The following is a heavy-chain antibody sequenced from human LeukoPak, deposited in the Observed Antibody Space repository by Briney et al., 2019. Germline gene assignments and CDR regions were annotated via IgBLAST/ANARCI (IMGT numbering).Heavy chain of an antibody. Sequence: ASVKVSCKVSGYTLTELSMHWVRQAPGNGLEWMGGFDPEDGETIYAQKFQGRVTMTEDTSTDTAYMELSSLRSEDTAVYYCATDRKYCRSTSCSNWFDPWGQGTLVTVSS. D-gene: IGHD2-2*01. V-gene: IGHV1-24*01. CDR1: GYTLTELS. J-gene: IGHJ5*02. CDR2: FDPEDGET. CDR3: ATDRKYCRSTSCSNWFDP.